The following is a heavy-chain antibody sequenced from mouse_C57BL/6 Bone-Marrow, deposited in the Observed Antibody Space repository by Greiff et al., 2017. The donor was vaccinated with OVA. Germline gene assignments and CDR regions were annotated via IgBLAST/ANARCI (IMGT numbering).Heavy chain of an antibody. CDR2: SRNKANDYTT. D-gene: IGHD2-10*01. CDR3: ARDAPYPYYAMDY. V-gene: IGHV7-1*01. CDR1: GFTFSDFY. J-gene: IGHJ4*01. Sequence: EVQLVESGGGLVQSGRSLRLSCATSGFTFSDFYMEWVRQAPGKGLEWIAASRNKANDYTTEYSASVKGRLIVSRDTTQSILYLQMNALRAEDTAIYDCARDAPYPYYAMDYWGQGTSVTVSS.